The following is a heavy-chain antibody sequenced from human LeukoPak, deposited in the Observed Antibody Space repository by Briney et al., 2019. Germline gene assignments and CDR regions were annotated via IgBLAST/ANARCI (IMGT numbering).Heavy chain of an antibody. CDR3: ASEHYDFWSGYLTPPSDY. CDR2: IYYSRST. J-gene: IGHJ4*02. D-gene: IGHD3-3*01. V-gene: IGHV4-39*01. CDR1: GGSISSSSHY. Sequence: SETLSLTCTVSGGSISSSSHYWGWIRQPPGKGLEWIGSIYYSRSTYYNPSLKSRVTISVDTSKNQFSLKLSSVTAADTAVYYCASEHYDFWSGYLTPPSDYWGQGTLVTVSS.